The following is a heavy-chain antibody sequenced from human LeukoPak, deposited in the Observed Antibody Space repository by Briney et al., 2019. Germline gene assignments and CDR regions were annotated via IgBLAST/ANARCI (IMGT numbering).Heavy chain of an antibody. J-gene: IGHJ3*02. Sequence: PSETLSLTCTVSGGSMSSYYWSWIRQPAGKGLEWIGRIYSSRSTNYNPSLKSRVTMSVDTSKNQFSLKLSSVTAADTAVYYCASRYSGSYGDAFDIWGQGTMVTVSS. D-gene: IGHD1-26*01. CDR3: ASRYSGSYGDAFDI. CDR2: IYSSRST. CDR1: GGSMSSYY. V-gene: IGHV4-4*07.